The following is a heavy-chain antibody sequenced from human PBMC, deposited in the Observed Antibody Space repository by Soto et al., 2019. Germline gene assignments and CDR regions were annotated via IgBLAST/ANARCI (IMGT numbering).Heavy chain of an antibody. V-gene: IGHV1-2*04. CDR1: GYTFTGYY. D-gene: IGHD2-2*01. CDR3: ARSFRCSSTSCYGGFDY. J-gene: IGHJ4*02. Sequence: GASVKVSCKASGYTFTGYYIHWVRQAPGQGLEWMGWINPNSGGTNYAQKFQGWVTMTRDTSISTAYMELSRLRSDDTAVYYCARSFRCSSTSCYGGFDYWGQGTLVTVSS. CDR2: INPNSGGT.